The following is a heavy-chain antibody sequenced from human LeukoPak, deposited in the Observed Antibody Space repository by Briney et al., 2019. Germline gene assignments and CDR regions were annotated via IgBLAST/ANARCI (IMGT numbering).Heavy chain of an antibody. CDR3: ARGVRWLQLSYFDY. CDR1: SGSISSGVYY. V-gene: IGHV4-31*03. CDR2: IYYSGST. D-gene: IGHD5-24*01. Sequence: PSETLSLTCPVSSGSISSGVYYWIWIRQHPGKGLEWIGYIYYSGSTYYNPSLKSRVTISVDTSKNQFSLKLCSVTAADTAGYYCARGVRWLQLSYFDYWGQGTLVTVSS. J-gene: IGHJ4*02.